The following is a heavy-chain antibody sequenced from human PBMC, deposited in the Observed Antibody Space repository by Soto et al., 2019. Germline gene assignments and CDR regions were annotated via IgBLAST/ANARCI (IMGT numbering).Heavy chain of an antibody. Sequence: EVQLVESGGGLVQPGGSLRLSCAASGFIFTSYWMDWVRQAPGKGLEWVAMINQDGSEKYYVDSVKGRFTISRDNAKNSLYLEMDSQRADDTAVYYCVTDYDAKGWGAYWGQGALVTVSS. CDR3: VTDYDAKGWGAY. D-gene: IGHD3-16*01. CDR2: INQDGSEK. J-gene: IGHJ4*02. V-gene: IGHV3-7*04. CDR1: GFIFTSYW.